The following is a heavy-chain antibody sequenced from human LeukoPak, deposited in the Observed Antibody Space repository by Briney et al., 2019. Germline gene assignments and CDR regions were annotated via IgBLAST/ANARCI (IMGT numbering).Heavy chain of an antibody. Sequence: SVKVSCKASGSTFSSYALSWVRQAPGQGLEWMGGIISIFGTANYAQKFQGRVTITADESTSTAYMELSSLRSEDTAVYYCARGLWSGTPDPAFDIWGQGTMVTVSS. CDR3: ARGLWSGTPDPAFDI. CDR1: GSTFSSYA. CDR2: IISIFGTA. V-gene: IGHV1-69*13. J-gene: IGHJ3*02. D-gene: IGHD5-18*01.